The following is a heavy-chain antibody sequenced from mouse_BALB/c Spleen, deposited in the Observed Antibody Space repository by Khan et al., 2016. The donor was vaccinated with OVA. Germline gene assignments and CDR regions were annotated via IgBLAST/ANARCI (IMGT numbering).Heavy chain of an antibody. D-gene: IGHD1-1*01. V-gene: IGHV1-7*01. CDR3: TRGRIDY. J-gene: IGHJ2*01. CDR1: GYTFTTYW. CDR2: INPTSGYT. Sequence: VQLQESGAERAKPGASVKMSCKASGYTFTTYWMHWVKQRPGQGLEWIGYINPTSGYTDYNEKFKDRATLSADKSSSTAYMQLRSLTSEDAAVYYCTRGRIDYWGQGTTLTVSS.